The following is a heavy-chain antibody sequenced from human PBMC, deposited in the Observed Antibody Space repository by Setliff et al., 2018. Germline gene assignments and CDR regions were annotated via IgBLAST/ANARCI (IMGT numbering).Heavy chain of an antibody. CDR1: GDSISSGSYH. D-gene: IGHD1-1*01. V-gene: IGHV4-61*02. CDR2: IHPSGST. Sequence: SETLSLTCTVSGDSISSGSYHWSWVRKPAGKGLEWIGRIHPSGSTNYNPSLKSRVTISVDTSKNQFSLKVSSVTAADTAVYYCARTTGSTHNWLDPWGPGTLVTAPQ. J-gene: IGHJ5*02. CDR3: ARTTGSTHNWLDP.